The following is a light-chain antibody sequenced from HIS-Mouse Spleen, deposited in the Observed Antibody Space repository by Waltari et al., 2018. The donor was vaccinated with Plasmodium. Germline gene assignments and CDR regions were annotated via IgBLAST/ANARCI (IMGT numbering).Light chain of an antibody. CDR2: EGS. J-gene: IGLJ3*02. CDR1: SSDVGSYNL. CDR3: CSYAGSSTFV. V-gene: IGLV2-23*03. Sequence: QSALTQPASVSGSPGQSIPLSCPGPSSDVGSYNLVSWYQQHPGKAPKLMIYEGSKRPSGVSNRFSGSKSGNTASLTISGLQAEDEADYYCCSYAGSSTFVFGGGTKLTVL.